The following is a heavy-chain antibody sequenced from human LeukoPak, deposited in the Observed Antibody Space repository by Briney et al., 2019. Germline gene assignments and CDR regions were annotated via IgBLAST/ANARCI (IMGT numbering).Heavy chain of an antibody. V-gene: IGHV3-48*04. CDR3: AREGLQSKYSYGYLEGQNWFDP. J-gene: IGHJ5*02. D-gene: IGHD5-18*01. CDR2: ISSSSSTI. Sequence: PGGSLRLSCAASGFTFSSYSMNWVRQAPGKGLEWVSYISSSSSTIYYADSVKGRFTISRDNAKNSLYLQMNSLRAEDTAVYYCAREGLQSKYSYGYLEGQNWFDPWGQGTLVTVSS. CDR1: GFTFSSYS.